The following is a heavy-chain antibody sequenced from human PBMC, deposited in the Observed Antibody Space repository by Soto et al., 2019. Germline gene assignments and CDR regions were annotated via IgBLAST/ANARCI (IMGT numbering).Heavy chain of an antibody. CDR2: ITPFLAVV. CDR1: GGTFSTYT. Sequence: QVQLVHSGAEMKRPGSSVKVSCKASGGTFSTYTINWVRQAPGQGLEWMGRITPFLAVVHYAEKFQGRVTITADTSSSTADMELSSLRSEDTAVYYCAGSGGDYRFEDAFDLWGQGTMVTVSS. D-gene: IGHD4-17*01. V-gene: IGHV1-69*02. CDR3: AGSGGDYRFEDAFDL. J-gene: IGHJ3*01.